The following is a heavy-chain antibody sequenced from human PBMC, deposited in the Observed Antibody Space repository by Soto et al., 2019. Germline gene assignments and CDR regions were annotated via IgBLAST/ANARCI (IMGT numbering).Heavy chain of an antibody. J-gene: IGHJ4*02. Sequence: PGGSLRLSCAASGFTFSSYSMNWVRQAPGKGLEWVSYISSSSSTIYYADSVKGRFTISRDNAKNSLYLQMNSLRDEDTAVYYCARDEPYYYDSSGYYSYYFDYWGQGTMVTVYS. D-gene: IGHD3-22*01. CDR3: ARDEPYYYDSSGYYSYYFDY. CDR2: ISSSSSTI. V-gene: IGHV3-48*02. CDR1: GFTFSSYS.